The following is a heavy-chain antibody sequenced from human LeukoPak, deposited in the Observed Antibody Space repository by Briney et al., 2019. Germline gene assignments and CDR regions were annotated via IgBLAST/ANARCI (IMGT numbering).Heavy chain of an antibody. D-gene: IGHD6-6*01. Sequence: SETLSLTCTVSGGSISSSSDYWGWIRQPPGKGLEWIGSIYYSGSTYYNPSLKSRVTISVDTSKNQFSLKLSSVTAADTAVYYCARTGIAGRPGFGFDPWGQGTLVTVSS. CDR1: GGSISSSSDY. CDR3: ARTGIAGRPGFGFDP. CDR2: IYYSGST. V-gene: IGHV4-39*07. J-gene: IGHJ5*02.